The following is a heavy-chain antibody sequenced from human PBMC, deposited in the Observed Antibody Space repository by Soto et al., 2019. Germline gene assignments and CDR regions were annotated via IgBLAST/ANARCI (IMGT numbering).Heavy chain of an antibody. J-gene: IGHJ4*02. CDR2: ISSSSSTI. CDR1: GFTFSSYS. D-gene: IGHD5-12*01. CDR3: ARGGCGRVCSGYDF. Sequence: GGFLRLSCAASGFTFSSYSMNWVRQAPGKGLEWVSYISSSSSTIYYADSVKGRFTISRDNAKNSLYLQMNSLRAEDTAVYYCARGGCGRVCSGYDFWGQGTLVTVSS. V-gene: IGHV3-48*01.